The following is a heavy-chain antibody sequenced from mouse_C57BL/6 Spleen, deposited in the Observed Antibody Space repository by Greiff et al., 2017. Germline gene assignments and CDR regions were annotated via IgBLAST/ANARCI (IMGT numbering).Heavy chain of an antibody. Sequence: EVQLQQSGPELVKPGASVKISCKASGYSFTDYIMNWVKKSNGKSLEWIGVINPHYGTTSYNQKFKGKATLTVDQSSSTAYMQLNSLTSEDSAVYYCANYYAGSTVLDYWGQGTSVTVSA. J-gene: IGHJ4*01. D-gene: IGHD1-1*02. CDR3: ANYYAGSTVLDY. CDR2: INPHYGTT. CDR1: GYSFTDYI. V-gene: IGHV1-39*01.